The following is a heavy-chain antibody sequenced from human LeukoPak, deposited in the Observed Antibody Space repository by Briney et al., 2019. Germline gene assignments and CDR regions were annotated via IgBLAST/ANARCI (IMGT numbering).Heavy chain of an antibody. CDR2: IIPIFGTA. V-gene: IGHV1-69*05. Sequence: ASVKVSCKASGGTFSSYAISWVRQAPGQGLEWMGGIIPIFGTANYAQKFLGRVTITTDESTSTAYMELCSLRSEDTAVYYCARDGRRYSGSYYYFDYWGQGTLVTVSS. CDR3: ARDGRRYSGSYYYFDY. CDR1: GGTFSSYA. D-gene: IGHD1-26*01. J-gene: IGHJ4*02.